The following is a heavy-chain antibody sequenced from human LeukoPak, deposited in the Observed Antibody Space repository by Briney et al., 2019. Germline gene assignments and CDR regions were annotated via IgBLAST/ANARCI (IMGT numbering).Heavy chain of an antibody. CDR1: GGSISSSSYY. D-gene: IGHD4-11*01. CDR3: ARHRLTNDAFDI. CDR2: IYYSGST. Sequence: SETLSLTCTVSGGSISSSSYYWGWLRQPPGKGLEWIGSIYYSGSTYYNPSLKSRVTISVDTSKNQFSLKLSSVTAADTAVYYCARHRLTNDAFDIWGQGTMVTVSS. J-gene: IGHJ3*02. V-gene: IGHV4-39*01.